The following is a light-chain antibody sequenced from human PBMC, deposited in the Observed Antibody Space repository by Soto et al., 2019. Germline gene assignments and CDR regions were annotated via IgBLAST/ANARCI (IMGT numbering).Light chain of an antibody. Sequence: QSPRRHPASVSWSPGDSISIPCPETSSDVGGYNYVSWYQQYPVKAPKLMIYEVTHRPSGVSNRFSASKSGNTASLTISGLQVEEEANYHCRSYSRTSVYVFGTGTKVTV. CDR2: EVT. CDR1: SSDVGGYNY. J-gene: IGLJ1*01. V-gene: IGLV2-14*01. CDR3: RSYSRTSVYV.